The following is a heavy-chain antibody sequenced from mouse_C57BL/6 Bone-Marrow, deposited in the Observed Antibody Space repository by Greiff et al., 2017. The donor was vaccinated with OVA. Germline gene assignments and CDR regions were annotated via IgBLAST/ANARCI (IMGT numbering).Heavy chain of an antibody. J-gene: IGHJ1*03. CDR1: GFNIKNTY. CDR3: VHDYGSSYWYFDV. CDR2: IDPAHGNT. Sequence: VQLQQSVAELVRPGASVKLSCTASGFNIKNTYMHWVKQRPEQGLEWIGRIDPAHGNTKYAPKFQGQATITADQSSNTAYLQLSSLTSEDTAIYYCVHDYGSSYWYFDVWGTGTTVTVAS. D-gene: IGHD1-1*01. V-gene: IGHV14-3*01.